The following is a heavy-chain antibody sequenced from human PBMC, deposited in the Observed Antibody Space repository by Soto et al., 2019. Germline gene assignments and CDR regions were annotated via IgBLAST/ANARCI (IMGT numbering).Heavy chain of an antibody. CDR3: ARDQGLCSGGSCWGYFDY. CDR2: INAANGNT. CDR1: GYTFTNNA. V-gene: IGHV1-3*01. Sequence: QVQLVQSGAEVKKPRASVKVSCKASGYTFTNNAIHWVRQAPGQRREWMGWINAANGNTKYSQKLQGRVTITRDTSASTAYMELSSLRSEDTAVYYCARDQGLCSGGSCWGYFDYWGQGTLVTVSS. D-gene: IGHD2-15*01. J-gene: IGHJ4*02.